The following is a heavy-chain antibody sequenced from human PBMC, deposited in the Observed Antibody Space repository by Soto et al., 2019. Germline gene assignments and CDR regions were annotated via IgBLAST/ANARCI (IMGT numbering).Heavy chain of an antibody. CDR2: IYYSGST. CDR3: ARHWWFGEFDAFDI. J-gene: IGHJ3*02. CDR1: GGSISSSSYY. V-gene: IGHV4-39*01. Sequence: QLQLQESGPGLLKPSETLSLTCTVSGGSISSSSYYWGWIRQPPGKGLEWIGSIYYSGSTYYNPSLKSRVTKSVDTSKNQFSLKLTSVTAADTAVYYCARHWWFGEFDAFDIWGQGTMVTVSS. D-gene: IGHD3-10*01.